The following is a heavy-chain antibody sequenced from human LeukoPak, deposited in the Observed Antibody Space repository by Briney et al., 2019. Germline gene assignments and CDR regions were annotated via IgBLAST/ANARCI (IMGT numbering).Heavy chain of an antibody. J-gene: IGHJ5*02. CDR1: GGSISSGSYY. Sequence: PSQTLSLTCTVSGGSISSGSYYWSWIRQPPGKGLEWIGYIYYSGSTNYNPSLKSRVTISVDTSKNQFSLKLSSVTAADTAVYYCARGFTLFDPWGQGTLVTVSS. CDR3: ARGFTLFDP. V-gene: IGHV4-61*01. D-gene: IGHD2/OR15-2a*01. CDR2: IYYSGST.